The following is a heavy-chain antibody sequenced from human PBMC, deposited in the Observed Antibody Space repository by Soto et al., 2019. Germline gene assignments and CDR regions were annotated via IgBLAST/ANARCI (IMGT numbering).Heavy chain of an antibody. CDR2: IYYSGST. CDR1: GGSISSSSYY. CDR3: AVVAATGFSDNWFDP. V-gene: IGHV4-39*01. J-gene: IGHJ5*02. D-gene: IGHD2-15*01. Sequence: SETLSLTCTVSGGSISSSSYYWGWIRQPPGKGLEWIGSIYYSGSTYYNPSLKSRVTISVDTSKNQFSLKLSSVTAADTAVYYCAVVAATGFSDNWFDPWGQGTLVTVSS.